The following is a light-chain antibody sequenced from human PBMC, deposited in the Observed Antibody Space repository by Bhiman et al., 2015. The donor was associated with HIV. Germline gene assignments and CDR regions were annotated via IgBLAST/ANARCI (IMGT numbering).Light chain of an antibody. V-gene: IGLV1-51*02. Sequence: QSVLTQPPSVSAAPGQKVTISCSGSSSNIGNNYVSWYQQLPGTAPKLLIYENTKRPSGIPDRFSGSKSGTSATLGITGLQTGDEADYYCATWDSGLSAGLFVFGTGTKLTVL. CDR3: ATWDSGLSAGLFV. CDR1: SSNIGNNY. J-gene: IGLJ1*01. CDR2: ENT.